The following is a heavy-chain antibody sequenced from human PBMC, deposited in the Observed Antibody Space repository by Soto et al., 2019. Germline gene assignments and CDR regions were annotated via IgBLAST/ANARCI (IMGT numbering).Heavy chain of an antibody. CDR3: ARFAVVAATRLNGMDV. CDR1: GGSFSGYY. Sequence: PSETLSLTCAVYGGSFSGYYWSWIRQPPGKGLEWIGEINHSGSTNYNPSLKSRVTISVDTSKNQFSLKLSSVTAADTAVYYCARFAVVAATRLNGMDVWGQGTTVTAP. V-gene: IGHV4-34*01. J-gene: IGHJ6*02. CDR2: INHSGST. D-gene: IGHD2-15*01.